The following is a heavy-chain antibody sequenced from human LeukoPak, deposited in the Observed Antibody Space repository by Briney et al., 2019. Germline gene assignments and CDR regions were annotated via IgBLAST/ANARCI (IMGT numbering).Heavy chain of an antibody. D-gene: IGHD1-26*01. V-gene: IGHV1-2*02. J-gene: IGHJ4*02. CDR3: ARDRIVGATEGVDY. Sequence: ASVKVSCKASGYTFSLYYLHWVRQAPGQGPEWMGMINPGDGSTTYRQKFQGRVTMTRDTSISTAYMELSRLRSDDTAVYYCARDRIVGATEGVDYWGQGTLVTVSS. CDR2: INPGDGST. CDR1: GYTFSLYY.